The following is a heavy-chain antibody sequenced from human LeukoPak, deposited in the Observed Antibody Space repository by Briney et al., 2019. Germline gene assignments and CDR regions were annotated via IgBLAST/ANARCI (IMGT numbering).Heavy chain of an antibody. CDR2: ISYDGSNK. D-gene: IGHD2-2*01. V-gene: IGHV3-30-3*01. Sequence: GGSLRLSCAASGFTFSSYAMHWVRQAPGKGLEWVAVISYDGSNKYYADSVKGRFTISRDNSKNTLYLRMNSLRAEDTAVYYCARAARYCSSTSCYFVYWGQGTLVTVSS. J-gene: IGHJ4*02. CDR1: GFTFSSYA. CDR3: ARAARYCSSTSCYFVY.